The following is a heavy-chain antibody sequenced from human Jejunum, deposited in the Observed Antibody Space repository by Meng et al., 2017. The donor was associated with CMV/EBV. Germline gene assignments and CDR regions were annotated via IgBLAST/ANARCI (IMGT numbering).Heavy chain of an antibody. D-gene: IGHD1-26*01. CDR3: AKDGGSYLDYYFDY. Sequence: SEYTFIDYYMHWVRQAPGQGLEWMGWINPNTGDTNYAQKFQGRVTMTRDMSINTVYMELTRLRSDDTAVYYCAKDGGSYLDYYFDYWGQGTLVPSPQ. CDR1: EYTFIDYY. J-gene: IGHJ4*02. V-gene: IGHV1-2*02. CDR2: INPNTGDT.